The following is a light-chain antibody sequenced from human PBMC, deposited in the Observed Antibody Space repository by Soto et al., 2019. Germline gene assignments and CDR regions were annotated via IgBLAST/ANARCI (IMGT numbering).Light chain of an antibody. Sequence: DILMTQSPATLSLSPVARATLSCRASQTVSSYLAWYQQKPGQAPRLLIYDASNRATGIPARFSGSGSGTDFTLSISSLEPEDVAVYYCQQRSNWPPTFGQGTRLEIK. CDR2: DAS. V-gene: IGKV3-11*01. CDR1: QTVSSY. J-gene: IGKJ5*01. CDR3: QQRSNWPPT.